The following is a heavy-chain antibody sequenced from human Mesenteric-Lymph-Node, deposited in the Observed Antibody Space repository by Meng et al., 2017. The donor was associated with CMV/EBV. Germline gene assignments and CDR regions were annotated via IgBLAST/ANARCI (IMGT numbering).Heavy chain of an antibody. D-gene: IGHD2-2*02. J-gene: IGHJ4*02. CDR3: ARASNFYCSSTSCYTGADYFDY. Sequence: AWHWIRQSPSRGLEWLGRTYYRSQWYNDYAVSVNSRITINPDTSKNQFSLQLTSVTPEDTAVYYCARASNFYCSSTSCYTGADYFDYWGQGTLVTVSS. CDR1: A. CDR2: TYYRSQWYN. V-gene: IGHV6-1*01.